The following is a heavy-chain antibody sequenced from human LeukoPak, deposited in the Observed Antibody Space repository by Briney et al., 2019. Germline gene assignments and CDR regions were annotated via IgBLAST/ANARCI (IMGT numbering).Heavy chain of an antibody. V-gene: IGHV4-39*01. CDR2: IYYSGST. J-gene: IGHJ4*02. CDR1: GGSISSSSYY. CDR3: ARQGGYRYDILTGYGNFDY. D-gene: IGHD3-9*01. Sequence: PSETLSLTCTVSGGSISSSSYYWGWIRQPPGKGLEWFGSIYYSGSTYYNPSLKSRVTISVDTSKNQFSLKLSSVTAADTAVYYCARQGGYRYDILTGYGNFDYWGQGTLVTVSS.